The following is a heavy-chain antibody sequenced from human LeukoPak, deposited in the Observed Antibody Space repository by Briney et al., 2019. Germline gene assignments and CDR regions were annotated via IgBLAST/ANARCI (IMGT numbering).Heavy chain of an antibody. V-gene: IGHV1-69*04. D-gene: IGHD5-18*01. Sequence: ASVKVSCKASGGTFSSYAISWVRQAPGQGLEWMGRIIPILGIANYAQKFQGRVTITADKSTSTAYMELSSLRSEDTAVYYCARAPWGGYSYGVVYWGQGTLVTVSS. CDR3: ARAPWGGYSYGVVY. CDR2: IIPILGIA. J-gene: IGHJ4*02. CDR1: GGTFSSYA.